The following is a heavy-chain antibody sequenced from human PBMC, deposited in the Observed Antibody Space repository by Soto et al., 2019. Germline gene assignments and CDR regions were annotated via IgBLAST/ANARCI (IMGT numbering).Heavy chain of an antibody. D-gene: IGHD6-6*01. Sequence: ASVKVSCKASGYTFTSYHMHWVRQAPGQGLEWMGIINPSGGSTSYAQKFQGRVTMTRDTSTSTVYMELSSLRSEDTAVYYCARGDNEYSSWSWFDPWGQGTLVTVSS. CDR2: INPSGGST. CDR1: GYTFTSYH. J-gene: IGHJ5*02. CDR3: ARGDNEYSSWSWFDP. V-gene: IGHV1-46*01.